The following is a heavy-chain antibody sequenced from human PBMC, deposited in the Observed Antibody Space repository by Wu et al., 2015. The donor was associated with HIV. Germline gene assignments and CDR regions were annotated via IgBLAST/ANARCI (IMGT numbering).Heavy chain of an antibody. CDR3: ATDFDGGVVFGFTTFDH. V-gene: IGHV1-2*02. J-gene: IGHJ4*02. D-gene: IGHD2/OR15-2a*01. Sequence: QAQLVQSGPEVKKPGASVKVSCKASGYTYNTYYMHWVRQAPGQGPEWMGWINPNSGGTNYAPKFQTRVDMTRDTSRSTVYMELSGLTSDDTAMYYCATDFDGGVVFGFTTFDHWGQGTMVTVSS. CDR2: INPNSGGT. CDR1: GYTYNTYY.